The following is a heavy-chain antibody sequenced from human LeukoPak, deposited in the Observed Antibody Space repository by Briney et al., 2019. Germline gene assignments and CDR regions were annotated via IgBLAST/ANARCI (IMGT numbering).Heavy chain of an antibody. CDR2: MSSSSSYI. CDR3: ARDQPEWGQYYTTVTAIYYYGMDV. CDR1: GFTFSSYS. V-gene: IGHV3-21*01. J-gene: IGHJ6*02. D-gene: IGHD4-17*01. Sequence: GGSLRLSCAASGFTFSSYSMNWVRQAPGKGLEWVSSMSSSSSYIYYADSVKGRFTISRDNAKNSLYLQMNSLRAEDTAVYYCARDQPEWGQYYTTVTAIYYYGMDVWGQGTTVTVSS.